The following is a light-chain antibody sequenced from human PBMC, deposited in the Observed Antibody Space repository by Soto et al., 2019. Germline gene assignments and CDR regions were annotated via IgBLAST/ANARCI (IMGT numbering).Light chain of an antibody. J-gene: IGKJ3*01. CDR3: HHYSVTSY. CDR2: KAF. CDR1: LNIYNY. Sequence: DIQMTQSPSTLSASVGDRITITCRASLNIYNYLAWYQQKPGKAPKPQINKAFTLESAVPSRFSGSGSCKEFTLTYSILQPDDFATYYCHHYSVTSYFGTGTKVDVK. V-gene: IGKV1-5*03.